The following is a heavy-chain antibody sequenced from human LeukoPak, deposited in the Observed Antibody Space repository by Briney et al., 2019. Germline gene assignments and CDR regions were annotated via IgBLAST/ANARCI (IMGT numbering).Heavy chain of an antibody. Sequence: PGGSLRLSCAASGFTFSSYGMHWVRQAPGKGLEWVAFIRYDGSNKYYADSEKGRFTISRDNSKNTLYLQMNSLRAEDTAVYYCAKDLYSTVVPAALYNWFDPWGQGTLVTVSS. CDR2: IRYDGSNK. J-gene: IGHJ5*02. CDR3: AKDLYSTVVPAALYNWFDP. V-gene: IGHV3-30*02. CDR1: GFTFSSYG. D-gene: IGHD2-2*01.